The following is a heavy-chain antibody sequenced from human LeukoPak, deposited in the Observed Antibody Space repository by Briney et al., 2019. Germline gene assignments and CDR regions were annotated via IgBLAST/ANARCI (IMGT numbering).Heavy chain of an antibody. V-gene: IGHV3-7*01. CDR2: IKQDGSEK. CDR3: ATDLGSSRPNF. J-gene: IGHJ4*02. D-gene: IGHD6-13*01. Sequence: GGSLRLSCAASGFSFSTYWMSWVRQAPGQGLGWVANIKQDGSEKYYVDSAKGRFTISRDNAKNSLYLQMNSLTAEDTAVYYCATDLGSSRPNFWGQGILVTVSS. CDR1: GFSFSTYW.